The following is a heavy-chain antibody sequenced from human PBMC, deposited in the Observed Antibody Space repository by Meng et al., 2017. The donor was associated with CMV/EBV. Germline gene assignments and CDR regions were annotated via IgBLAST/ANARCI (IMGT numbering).Heavy chain of an antibody. J-gene: IGHJ4*02. CDR2: ISHHEINT. D-gene: IGHD1-26*01. CDR1: VFTFSSYA. V-gene: IGHV3-30-3*01. Sequence: SVFTFSSYAMPWVRQAPGKGLEWVAVISHHEINTYYADSVKGRFTISRDNSKNTLYLQMNTLRAEDSAVYYCARDLFIGIPDYLDYWGQGTLVTVSS. CDR3: ARDLFIGIPDYLDY.